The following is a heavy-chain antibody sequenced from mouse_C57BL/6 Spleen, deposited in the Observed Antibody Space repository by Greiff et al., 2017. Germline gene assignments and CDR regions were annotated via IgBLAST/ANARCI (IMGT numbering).Heavy chain of an antibody. Sequence: QVQLQQSGAELVKPGASVKISCKASGYAFSSYWMNWVKQRPGKGLEWIGQIYPGDGDTNYNGKFKGKATLTADKSSSTAYMQLSSLTSEDSAVYFCARGRVTTVVATTNYFDYGGQGTTLTVSS. D-gene: IGHD1-1*01. V-gene: IGHV1-80*01. CDR1: GYAFSSYW. J-gene: IGHJ2*01. CDR2: IYPGDGDT. CDR3: ARGRVTTVVATTNYFDY.